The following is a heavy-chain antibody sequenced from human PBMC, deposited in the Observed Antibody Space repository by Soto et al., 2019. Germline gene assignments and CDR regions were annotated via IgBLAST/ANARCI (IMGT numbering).Heavy chain of an antibody. CDR1: GFTFSTYG. CDR2: IWSDGSNE. V-gene: IGHV3-33*01. D-gene: IGHD3-10*01. J-gene: IGHJ6*02. Sequence: QVQLVESGGGVVQPGMSLRLSCAASGFTFSTYGVHWVRQAPGKGLEWVAVIWSDGSNEYYADSVKGRFTISRDNSKNTLFLQMDSPTTEDTAVYYCARDIMVRGRSYYGMDVWGPGTTVTVSS. CDR3: ARDIMVRGRSYYGMDV.